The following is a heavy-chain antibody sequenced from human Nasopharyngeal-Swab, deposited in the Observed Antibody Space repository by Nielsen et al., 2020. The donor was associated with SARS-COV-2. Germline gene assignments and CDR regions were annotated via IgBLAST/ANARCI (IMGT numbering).Heavy chain of an antibody. J-gene: IGHJ4*02. Sequence: SETLSLTCTVSGGSISSSTYYWAWIRQPPEKGLEWIGSIYYGGSTYYNPSLKSRVTISVDTSKNQFSLKLSSVTAADTAVYYCATLSSSWYEYYLDYWGQGTLVTVSS. CDR3: ATLSSSWYEYYLDY. D-gene: IGHD6-13*01. CDR1: GGSISSSTYY. V-gene: IGHV4-39*01. CDR2: IYYGGST.